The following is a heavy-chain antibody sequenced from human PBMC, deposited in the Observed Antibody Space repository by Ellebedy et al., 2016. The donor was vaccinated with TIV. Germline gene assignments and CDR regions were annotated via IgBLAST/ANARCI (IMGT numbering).Heavy chain of an antibody. J-gene: IGHJ4*02. CDR1: GFTFSIYA. Sequence: PGGSLRLSCAASGFTFSIYAMSWVRQAPGKGLEWVSAISGSGGGTYYADSVKGRFTISRDNFKNTLYLQMNSLTAEDTAVYYCAKRKKVATPGSGYYFDYWGQGTLVTVSS. D-gene: IGHD5-12*01. CDR2: ISGSGGGT. CDR3: AKRKKVATPGSGYYFDY. V-gene: IGHV3-23*01.